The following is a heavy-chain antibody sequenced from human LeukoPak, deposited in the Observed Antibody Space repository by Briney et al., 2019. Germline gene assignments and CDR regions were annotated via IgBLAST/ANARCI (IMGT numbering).Heavy chain of an antibody. CDR2: INPSGGST. CDR1: GYTFTSYY. CDR3: ARPSSGWPDAFDI. D-gene: IGHD6-19*01. V-gene: IGHV1-46*01. J-gene: IGHJ3*02. Sequence: ASVKVSCKASGYTFTSYYMHWVRQAPGQGLEWMGIINPSGGSTSYAQKFQGRVTITRNTSISTAYMELSSLRSEDTAVYYCARPSSGWPDAFDIWGQGTMVTVSS.